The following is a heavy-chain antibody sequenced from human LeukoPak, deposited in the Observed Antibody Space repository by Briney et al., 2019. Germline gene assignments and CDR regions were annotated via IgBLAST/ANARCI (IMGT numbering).Heavy chain of an antibody. V-gene: IGHV3-23*01. CDR3: AKRLYGGGYYAGDAFDI. Sequence: GGSLRLSCAASGFTFSSYAMSWVRQAPGKGLEWVSAISGSGGSTYYADSVKGRFTISRDNSKNTLYLQMNSLRAEDTAVYYCAKRLYGGGYYAGDAFDIWGQGTMVTVSS. CDR1: GFTFSSYA. J-gene: IGHJ3*02. D-gene: IGHD3-3*01. CDR2: ISGSGGST.